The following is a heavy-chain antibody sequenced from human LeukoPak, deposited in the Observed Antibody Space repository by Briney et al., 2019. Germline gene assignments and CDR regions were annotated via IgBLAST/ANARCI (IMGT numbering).Heavy chain of an antibody. Sequence: GGSLRLSCAASGFTFSSYAMSWVRQAPGKGLEWVSAISGSGGSTYYADSVKGRFTISRDNSKNTLYLQMNSLRAEDTVVYYCEKAVAYCSSTSCYFDYWGQGTLVTVSS. CDR1: GFTFSSYA. CDR2: ISGSGGST. CDR3: EKAVAYCSSTSCYFDY. D-gene: IGHD2-2*01. V-gene: IGHV3-23*01. J-gene: IGHJ4*02.